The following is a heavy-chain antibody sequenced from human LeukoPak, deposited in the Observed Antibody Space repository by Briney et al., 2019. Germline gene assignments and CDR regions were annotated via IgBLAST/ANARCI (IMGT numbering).Heavy chain of an antibody. CDR3: ARRRYYYDSSGIRSYYFDY. CDR1: GYSFTSYW. Sequence: GESLKISCQGSGYSFTSYWIGWVRQMPGKNHEWMGIIYPGDSDTRYSPSFQGQVTISADKSISTAYLQRSSLKASDTAMYYCARRRYYYDSSGIRSYYFDYWGQRTLVTVSS. D-gene: IGHD3-22*01. V-gene: IGHV5-51*01. CDR2: IYPGDSDT. J-gene: IGHJ4*02.